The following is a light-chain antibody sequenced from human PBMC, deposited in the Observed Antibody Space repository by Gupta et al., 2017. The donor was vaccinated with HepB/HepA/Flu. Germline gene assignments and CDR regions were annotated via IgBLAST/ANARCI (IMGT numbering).Light chain of an antibody. CDR1: QSVSDSQ. J-gene: IGKJ1*01. CDR3: QQYDSSTWT. CDR2: AVS. V-gene: IGKV3-20*01. Sequence: EIVLTQSPGTLSLSPGERATLSCRTSQSVSDSQLAWYRQKPGQAPRLLIYAVSIRATGIPDRVSGSGSGTDFTLTISRLEPEDFAVYYCQQYDSSTWTFGPGTKVEIK.